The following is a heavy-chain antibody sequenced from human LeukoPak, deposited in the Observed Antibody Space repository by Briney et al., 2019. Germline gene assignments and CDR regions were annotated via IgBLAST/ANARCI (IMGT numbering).Heavy chain of an antibody. CDR1: GFTFSNFW. D-gene: IGHD1-1*01. J-gene: IGHJ4*02. Sequence: GGSLRLSCAASGFTFSNFWMSWVRQAPGKGLEWVANIKQDGSEKDYVDSVKGRFTISRDNAKSSLYLQMNSLRAEDTAVYYCARDRYSDPYWGQGTLVTVSS. CDR3: ARDRYSDPY. CDR2: IKQDGSEK. V-gene: IGHV3-7*01.